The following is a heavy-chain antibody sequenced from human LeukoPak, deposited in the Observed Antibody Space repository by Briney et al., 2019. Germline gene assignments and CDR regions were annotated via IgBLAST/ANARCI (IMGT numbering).Heavy chain of an antibody. Sequence: GESLKISCKGSGYSFTSYWIVWVRQMPGKGLEWVGIIYPGDSDTTYSPSLQGQVTISADKSIGTAYLQWSSLRASDTATYYCARRIGPGGFGGMDVWGQGTTVIVSS. CDR2: IYPGDSDT. CDR3: ARRIGPGGFGGMDV. D-gene: IGHD3-10*01. CDR1: GYSFTSYW. J-gene: IGHJ6*02. V-gene: IGHV5-51*01.